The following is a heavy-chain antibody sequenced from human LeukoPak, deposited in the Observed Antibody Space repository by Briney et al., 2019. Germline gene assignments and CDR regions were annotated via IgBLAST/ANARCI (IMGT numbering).Heavy chain of an antibody. Sequence: SETLSLTCTVSGYSISGGYYWGWIRQPPGKGLEWIGSIHHSGSTYYNPSLKSRVTISVDTSKNQFSLKLSSVTAADTAVYYCARFSRWLPFEYWGQGTLVTVSS. CDR3: ARFSRWLPFEY. CDR2: IHHSGST. D-gene: IGHD5-12*01. J-gene: IGHJ4*02. CDR1: GYSISGGYY. V-gene: IGHV4-38-2*02.